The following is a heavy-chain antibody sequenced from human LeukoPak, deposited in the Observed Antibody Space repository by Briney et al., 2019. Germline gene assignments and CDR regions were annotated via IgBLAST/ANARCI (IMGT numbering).Heavy chain of an antibody. D-gene: IGHD4-11*01. J-gene: IGHJ4*02. CDR1: GYSISRGYY. V-gene: IGHV4-38-2*02. Sequence: PSETLSLTCTVSGYSISRGYYWGWIRPPPGKGMEWIGNIYHGGTTHCNPSLKSRVTIPIDTSKNKFSLKLSSVTAADTAMYFCARLRDYSLFDYWGQGTPVTVSS. CDR2: IYHGGTT. CDR3: ARLRDYSLFDY.